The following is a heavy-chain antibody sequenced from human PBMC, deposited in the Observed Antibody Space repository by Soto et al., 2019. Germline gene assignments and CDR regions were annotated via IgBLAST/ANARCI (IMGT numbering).Heavy chain of an antibody. Sequence: QVQLVQSGAEVKKPGSSVKVSCKASGDTFTTNSLNWVRQAPGQGLEWMGGIIPVVGTTKYAQKYQDSVTITGDTSTNPAYMELSILRSDDAVVYYGGRGLLYASTYFDYWGQGTPVTVSS. CDR2: IIPVVGTT. CDR1: GDTFTTNS. CDR3: GRGLLYASTYFDY. D-gene: IGHD2-8*01. J-gene: IGHJ4*02. V-gene: IGHV1-69*06.